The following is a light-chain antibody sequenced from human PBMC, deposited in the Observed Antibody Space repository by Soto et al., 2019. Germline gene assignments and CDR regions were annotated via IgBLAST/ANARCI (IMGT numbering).Light chain of an antibody. CDR1: QDISSY. Sequence: DIQLTQSPSSLSASVGERVTITCRASQDISSYLNWYQQRQGKAPRLQIYAASSLRSGIPSRFSGSESGTDFSLTIDGLQPEDFATYYCQQSYRIPQTFGQGTKVEVK. V-gene: IGKV1-39*01. CDR3: QQSYRIPQT. CDR2: AAS. J-gene: IGKJ1*01.